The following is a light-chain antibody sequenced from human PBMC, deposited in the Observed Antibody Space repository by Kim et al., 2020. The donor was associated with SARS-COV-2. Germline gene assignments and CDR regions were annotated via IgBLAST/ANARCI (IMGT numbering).Light chain of an antibody. CDR3: CSYAGSSTFVI. J-gene: IGLJ2*01. CDR1: SRDVGNYNL. V-gene: IGLV2-23*02. CDR2: EVT. Sequence: QPITISCTGTSRDVGNYNLVSWYQQRPGKAPKLIIFEVTKRPSGVSNRFSGSKSGDTASLTISGLQAEDESDYYCCSYAGSSTFVIFGGGTQLTVL.